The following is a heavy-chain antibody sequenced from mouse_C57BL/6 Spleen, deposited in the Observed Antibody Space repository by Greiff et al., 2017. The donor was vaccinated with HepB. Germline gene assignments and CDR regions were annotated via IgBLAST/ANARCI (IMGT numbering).Heavy chain of an antibody. J-gene: IGHJ2*01. Sequence: EVMLVESGGGLVKPGGSLKLSCAASGFTFSSYTMSWVRQTPEKRLEWVATISGGGGNTYYPDSVKGRFTISRDNAKNTLYLQMSSLRSEDTALYYCARQYYYGSDYWGQGTTLTVSS. V-gene: IGHV5-9*01. CDR3: ARQYYYGSDY. CDR2: ISGGGGNT. D-gene: IGHD1-1*01. CDR1: GFTFSSYT.